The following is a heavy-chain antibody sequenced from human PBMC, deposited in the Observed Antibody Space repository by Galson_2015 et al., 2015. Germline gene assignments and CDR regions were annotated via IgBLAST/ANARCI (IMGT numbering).Heavy chain of an antibody. CDR2: ISGSGGST. Sequence: SLRLSCAASGFTFSSYAMSWVRQAPGKGLEWVSAISGSGGSTYYADSVKGRFTISRDNSKNTLYLQMNSLRAEDTAVYYCAKVMSSPHDYYGMDVWGQGTTVTVSS. CDR3: AKVMSSPHDYYGMDV. J-gene: IGHJ6*02. D-gene: IGHD1-26*01. CDR1: GFTFSSYA. V-gene: IGHV3-23*01.